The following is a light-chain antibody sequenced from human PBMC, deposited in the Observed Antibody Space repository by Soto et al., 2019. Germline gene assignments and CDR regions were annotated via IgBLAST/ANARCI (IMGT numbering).Light chain of an antibody. CDR2: DAS. J-gene: IGKJ5*01. Sequence: DIQMTQSPSSLSASVGYIFTITCHASQNINNYLNWYQQKPGRAPKLLIYDASNLEAGVPSRFRGSGSGTDFTFTISRLQPEDIATYHCQQYENLPTFGQGTRLEIK. CDR1: QNINNY. V-gene: IGKV1-33*01. CDR3: QQYENLPT.